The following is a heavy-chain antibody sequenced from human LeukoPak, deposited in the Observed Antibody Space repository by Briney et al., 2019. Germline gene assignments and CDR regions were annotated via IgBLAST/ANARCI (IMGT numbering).Heavy chain of an antibody. J-gene: IGHJ4*02. CDR1: GGSFSGYY. CDR2: IYHSGST. Sequence: SETLSLTCAVYGGSFSGYYWSWIWQPPGQGLEWIGYIYHSGSTHYNPSLKSRVTISVDRSKNQFSLKLSSVTAADTAVYYCAREGFGELFGYFDYWGQGTLVTVSS. V-gene: IGHV4-34*01. CDR3: AREGFGELFGYFDY. D-gene: IGHD3-10*01.